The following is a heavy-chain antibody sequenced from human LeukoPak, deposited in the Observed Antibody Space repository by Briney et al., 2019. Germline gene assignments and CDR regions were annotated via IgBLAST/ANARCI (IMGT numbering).Heavy chain of an antibody. J-gene: IGHJ6*03. V-gene: IGHV3-74*01. D-gene: IGHD5-24*01. CDR2: INSDGSST. CDR1: GFTVSSNY. CDR3: ARDRDGYNYNYYYYYMDV. Sequence: PGGSLRLSCAASGFTVSSNYMSWVRQAPGKGLVWVSRINSDGSSTSYADSVKGRFTISRDNAKNTLYLQMNSLRAEDTAVYYCARDRDGYNYNYYYYYMDVWGKGTTVTVSS.